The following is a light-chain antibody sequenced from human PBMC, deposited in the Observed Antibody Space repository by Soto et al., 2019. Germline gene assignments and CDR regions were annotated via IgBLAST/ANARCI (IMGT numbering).Light chain of an antibody. CDR2: EVS. CDR3: VQGTHWPWT. CDR1: QSLIHSDGSTY. Sequence: DVVMTQSPLSLPVTLGQPASISCRSSQSLIHSDGSTYLSWFQQRPGQSPRRLIYEVSDRDSGVPVRFSGSGSGPEYTLKISGVEDEDVGVYYCVQGTHWPWTFGQGTEVEV. V-gene: IGKV2-30*02. J-gene: IGKJ1*01.